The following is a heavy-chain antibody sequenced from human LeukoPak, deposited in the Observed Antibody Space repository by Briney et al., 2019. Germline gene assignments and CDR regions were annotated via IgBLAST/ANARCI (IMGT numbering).Heavy chain of an antibody. J-gene: IGHJ4*02. CDR1: GFTVSSNY. D-gene: IGHD3-3*01. V-gene: IGHV3-53*01. CDR3: AREVWSGYPFDY. Sequence: PGGSLRLSCAVSGFTVSSNYMSWVRQAPGKGLEWVSVIYSGGSTYYADSVKGRFTISRDNSKNTLYLQMNSLRAEDTAVYYCAREVWSGYPFDYWGQGTLVTVSS. CDR2: IYSGGST.